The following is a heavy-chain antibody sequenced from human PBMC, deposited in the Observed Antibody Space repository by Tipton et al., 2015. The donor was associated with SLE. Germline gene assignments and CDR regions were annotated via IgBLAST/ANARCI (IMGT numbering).Heavy chain of an antibody. J-gene: IGHJ4*02. CDR1: GYTFTSFD. D-gene: IGHD5-24*01. CDR2: MNPNSGNT. V-gene: IGHV1-8*01. Sequence: QLVQSGAEVKKPGASVRVSCKASGYTFTSFDINWVRQATGQGLEWMGWMNPNSGNTAYAQKFQGRVTMTRDTSISTAYMELSSLRSEDTAVYYCARTPPQLGFDYWGQGTLVTVSS. CDR3: ARTPPQLGFDY.